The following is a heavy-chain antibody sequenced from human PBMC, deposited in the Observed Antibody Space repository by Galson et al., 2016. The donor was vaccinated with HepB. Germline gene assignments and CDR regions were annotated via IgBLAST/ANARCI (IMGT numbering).Heavy chain of an antibody. J-gene: IGHJ4*02. V-gene: IGHV3-23*01. CDR2: ISGGGGTT. D-gene: IGHD1-14*01. CDR3: ANGNHAEYSW. CDR1: GFTFKFYA. Sequence: SLRLSCAASGFTFKFYAMTWVRQAPGKGLEWVSSISGGGGTTYYADSVKGRFTISRDNSKNTLYLQMNSLRTEDTAAYYCANGNHAEYSWWGQGTLVTVSS.